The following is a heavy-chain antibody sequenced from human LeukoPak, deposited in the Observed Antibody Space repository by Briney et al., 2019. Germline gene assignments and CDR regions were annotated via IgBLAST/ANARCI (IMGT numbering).Heavy chain of an antibody. Sequence: SETLSLTCTVSGYSISSGYYWGWIRPPPGKGLEWIGSIYHSGSTYYNPSLKSRVTISVDTSKNQFSLKLTSVTAADTAVYFCVGSGMSGVNFDLWGQGTLVTVSS. CDR3: VGSGMSGVNFDL. V-gene: IGHV4-38-2*02. CDR1: GYSISSGYY. D-gene: IGHD3-10*01. J-gene: IGHJ4*02. CDR2: IYHSGST.